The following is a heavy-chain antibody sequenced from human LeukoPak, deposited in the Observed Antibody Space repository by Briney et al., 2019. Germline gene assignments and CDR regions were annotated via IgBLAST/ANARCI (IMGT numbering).Heavy chain of an antibody. V-gene: IGHV4-39*01. J-gene: IGHJ4*02. Sequence: SETLSLTCTVSGGSITSSYYWDWIRQPPGEGLQWIGSIYYGRSTYYNPSIKTRITISVDTAKNQFSLQLNSVTASGTAVYYCARSGCVSSCSRDSWGQGTLVTVSS. D-gene: IGHD2-15*01. CDR3: ARSGCVSSCSRDS. CDR1: GGSITSSYY. CDR2: IYYGRST.